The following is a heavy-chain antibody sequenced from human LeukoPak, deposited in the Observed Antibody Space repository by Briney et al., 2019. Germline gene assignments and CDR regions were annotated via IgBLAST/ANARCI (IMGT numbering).Heavy chain of an antibody. CDR3: ARVTENYDFWSGSLRGSYYYMDV. CDR2: IYYSGST. Sequence: SETLSLXCTVSGGSISSYYWSWIRQPPGKGLEWIGYIYYSGSTNYNPSLKSRVTISVDTSKNQFSLKLSSVTAADMAVYYCARVTENYDFWSGSLRGSYYYMDVWGKGTTVTVSS. J-gene: IGHJ6*03. CDR1: GGSISSYY. D-gene: IGHD3-3*01. V-gene: IGHV4-59*01.